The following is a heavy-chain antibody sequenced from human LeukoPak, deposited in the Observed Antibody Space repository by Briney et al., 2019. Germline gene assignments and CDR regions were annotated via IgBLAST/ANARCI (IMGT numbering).Heavy chain of an antibody. Sequence: PGGSLRLSCAASGFTVSSNYMSWVRQAPGKGLEWVSIIYNGDDTYYADSVKGRFTISRDNSKNTLFLQMNSLRAEDTAVYYCAKGGYCSSTSCYVGWFDPWGQGTLVTVSS. J-gene: IGHJ5*02. CDR2: IYNGDDT. CDR3: AKGGYCSSTSCYVGWFDP. CDR1: GFTVSSNY. V-gene: IGHV3-53*01. D-gene: IGHD2-2*01.